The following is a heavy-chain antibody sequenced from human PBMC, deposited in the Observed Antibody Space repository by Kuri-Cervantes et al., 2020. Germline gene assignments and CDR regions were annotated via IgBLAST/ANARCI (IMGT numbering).Heavy chain of an antibody. D-gene: IGHD5-18*01. CDR3: VRDRMELWLAFDY. CDR1: GGTFSSYA. Sequence: SVKVSCKASGGTFSSYAISRVRQAPGQGLEWMGGIIPIFGTANYAQKFQGRVTLTRDTSTTTAYMELRSLRPDDTAVYYCVRDRMELWLAFDYWGQGTLVTVSS. V-gene: IGHV1-69*05. CDR2: IIPIFGTA. J-gene: IGHJ4*02.